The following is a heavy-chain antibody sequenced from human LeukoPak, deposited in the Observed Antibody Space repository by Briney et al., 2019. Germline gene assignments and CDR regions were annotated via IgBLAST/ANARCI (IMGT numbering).Heavy chain of an antibody. Sequence: ASVKVSCKASGYTFTSYDINWVRQATGQGLEWMGWMNPNSGNTGYAQKFQGRVTMTRNTSISTAYMELSSLRSEDTAVYYCARDLYYYDSSPAPVGFDPWGQGTLVTVSS. CDR2: MNPNSGNT. CDR1: GYTFTSYD. CDR3: ARDLYYYDSSPAPVGFDP. V-gene: IGHV1-8*01. D-gene: IGHD3-22*01. J-gene: IGHJ5*02.